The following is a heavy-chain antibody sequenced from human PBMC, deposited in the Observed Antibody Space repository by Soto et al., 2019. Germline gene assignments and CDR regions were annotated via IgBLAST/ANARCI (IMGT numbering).Heavy chain of an antibody. CDR2: ISPFNGKA. V-gene: IGHV1-18*01. CDR1: GYTFTSYG. J-gene: IGHJ6*02. Sequence: GASVKVSCKASGYTFTSYGISWVRQAPGQGLEWMGWISPFNGKANYAQKLQGRVTITADASTSTAYMELSSLRSEDTAVYYCARFRGYSYGSALSGRYPFYYYGMDVWGQGTTVTVSS. CDR3: ARFRGYSYGSALSGRYPFYYYGMDV. D-gene: IGHD5-18*01.